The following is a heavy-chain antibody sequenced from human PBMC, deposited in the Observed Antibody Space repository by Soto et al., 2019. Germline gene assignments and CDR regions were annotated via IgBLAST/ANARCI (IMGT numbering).Heavy chain of an antibody. D-gene: IGHD3-10*01. CDR1: GGSISSGGYS. V-gene: IGHV4-30-2*01. CDR3: ARXRIIENTGFGESYYFDY. CDR2: IYHSGST. Sequence: SETLSLTCAVSGGSISSGGYSWSWIRQPPGKGLEWIGYIYHSGSTYYNPSLKSRVTISVDRSKNQFSLKLSSVTAADTAVYYCARXRIIENTGFGESYYFDYWGQGTLVTVSS. J-gene: IGHJ4*02.